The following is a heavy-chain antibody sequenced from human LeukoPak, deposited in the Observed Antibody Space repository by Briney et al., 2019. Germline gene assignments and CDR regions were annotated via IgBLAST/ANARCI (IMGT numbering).Heavy chain of an antibody. CDR2: IYDGGNT. D-gene: IGHD6-19*01. J-gene: IGHJ4*02. Sequence: ETQSLTCTVSGGSISSYYWSWIRQPPGKGLEWVSVIYDGGNTNYADFVKGRFTISRDNSKNTLFLQMNSLRAEDTAVYYCVGATQCLAYDYWGQGTLVTVSS. CDR1: GGSISSYY. CDR3: VGATQCLAYDY. V-gene: IGHV3-53*01.